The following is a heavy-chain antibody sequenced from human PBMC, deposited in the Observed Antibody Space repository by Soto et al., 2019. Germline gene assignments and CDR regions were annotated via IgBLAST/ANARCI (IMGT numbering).Heavy chain of an antibody. J-gene: IGHJ6*01. Sequence: QVPLQESGPGLVKPSETLSLSCTVSGGSISNYYWSWFRQTPGKGLEWIGYVHDSWGSNYNPSLKSRLAISLDTSKSQFSLKLTSVTATDTAVYYCARQGFGALHGLVDVW. D-gene: IGHD3-10*01. CDR2: VHDSWGS. V-gene: IGHV4-59*08. CDR3: ARQGFGALHGLVDV. CDR1: GGSISNYY.